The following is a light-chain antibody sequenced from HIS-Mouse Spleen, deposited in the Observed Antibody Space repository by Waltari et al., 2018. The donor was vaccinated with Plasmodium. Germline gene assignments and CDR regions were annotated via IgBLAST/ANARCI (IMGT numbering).Light chain of an antibody. CDR3: QKYNSALT. CDR2: AAS. V-gene: IGKV1-27*01. Sequence: DIQMHQSPSSLSASVGDRVTITCRASQGISNYLAWYQQKPGKVPKLLIYAASTLQSGVPSRFSGSGSGTDFTLTISSLQPEDVATYYCQKYNSALTFGPGTKVDIK. J-gene: IGKJ3*01. CDR1: QGISNY.